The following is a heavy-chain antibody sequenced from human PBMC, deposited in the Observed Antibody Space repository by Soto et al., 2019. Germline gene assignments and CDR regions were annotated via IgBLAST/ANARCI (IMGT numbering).Heavy chain of an antibody. Sequence: GGSLRLSCAASGFTFSDYGMTWVRQAPGKGLEWVSSISNDAGRTFYADSVRGRFTVSRDGSTDTLYLQMTSLRADDTAVYFCARPPLYSSGGYFDTWGQGALVTVSS. CDR1: GFTFSDYG. D-gene: IGHD6-19*01. CDR2: ISNDAGRT. J-gene: IGHJ4*02. V-gene: IGHV3-23*01. CDR3: ARPPLYSSGGYFDT.